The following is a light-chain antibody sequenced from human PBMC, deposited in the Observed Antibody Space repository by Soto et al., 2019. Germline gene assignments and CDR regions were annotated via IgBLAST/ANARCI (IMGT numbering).Light chain of an antibody. CDR3: CSYAGSFVV. J-gene: IGLJ2*01. CDR2: DVT. Sequence: QSALTQPRSVSGSPGQSVTISCTGTSSDFGGYNYVSWYQQHPTKAPKLMIYDVTKRPSGVPDRFSGSKSGNTASLTISGLQAEDEADYYCCSYAGSFVVFGGGTKLTVL. V-gene: IGLV2-11*01. CDR1: SSDFGGYNY.